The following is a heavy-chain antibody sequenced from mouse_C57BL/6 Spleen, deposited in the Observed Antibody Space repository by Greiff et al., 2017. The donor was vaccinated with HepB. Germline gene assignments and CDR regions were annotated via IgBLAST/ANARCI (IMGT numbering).Heavy chain of an antibody. Sequence: EVMLVESGGGLVKPGGSLKLSCAASGFTFSSYTMSWVRQTPEKRLEWVATISGGGGNTYYPDSVKGRFTISRDNAKNTLYLQMSSLRSEDTALYYRARQDSSGGLYYFDYWGQGTTLTVSS. D-gene: IGHD3-2*02. J-gene: IGHJ2*01. CDR2: ISGGGGNT. V-gene: IGHV5-9*01. CDR1: GFTFSSYT. CDR3: ARQDSSGGLYYFDY.